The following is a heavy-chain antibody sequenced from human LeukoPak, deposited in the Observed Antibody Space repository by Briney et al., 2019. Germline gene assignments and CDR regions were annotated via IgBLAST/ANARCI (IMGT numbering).Heavy chain of an antibody. Sequence: ASVKVSCKASGYTFTSYAMHWVRQAPGQRLEWMGGIIPIFGTANYAQKFQGRVTITADESTSTAYMELSSLRSEDTAVYYCARSNPDYYYGMDVWGQGTTVTVSS. D-gene: IGHD1-14*01. CDR1: GYTFTSYA. V-gene: IGHV1-69*13. CDR2: IIPIFGTA. CDR3: ARSNPDYYYGMDV. J-gene: IGHJ6*02.